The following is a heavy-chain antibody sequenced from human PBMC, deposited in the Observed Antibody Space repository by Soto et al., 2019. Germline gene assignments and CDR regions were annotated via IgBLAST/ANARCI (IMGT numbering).Heavy chain of an antibody. CDR3: ARYQVVVPAAERRITNWFDP. J-gene: IGHJ5*02. CDR2: IYWDDDK. CDR1: GFSLSTSGVG. D-gene: IGHD2-2*01. Sequence: ESGPTLVNPTQTLTLTCTFSGFSLSTSGVGVGWIRQPPGKALEWLALIYWDDDKRYSPSLKSRLTITKDTSKNQVVLTMTNMDPVDTATYYCARYQVVVPAAERRITNWFDPWGQGTLVTVSS. V-gene: IGHV2-5*02.